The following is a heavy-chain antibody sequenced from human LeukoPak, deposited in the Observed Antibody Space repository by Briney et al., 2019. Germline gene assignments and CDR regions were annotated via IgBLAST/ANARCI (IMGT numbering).Heavy chain of an antibody. V-gene: IGHV4-59*04. Sequence: SETLSLTCTVSGGSISSYYWSWIRQPAGKGLEWIGTIYYSGTTYYNPSLESRVTMSEDTSKNQFSLTLRSVTATDTAVYYCARQISDYYYYYIDVWGKGTTVTVSS. CDR2: IYYSGTT. CDR1: GGSISSYY. CDR3: ARQISDYYYYYIDV. J-gene: IGHJ6*03. D-gene: IGHD3-3*01.